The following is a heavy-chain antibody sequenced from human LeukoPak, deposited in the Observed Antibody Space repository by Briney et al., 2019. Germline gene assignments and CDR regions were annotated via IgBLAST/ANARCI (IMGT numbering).Heavy chain of an antibody. V-gene: IGHV3-23*01. D-gene: IGHD2-2*01. J-gene: IGHJ4*02. CDR1: GFTFSSYG. Sequence: HSGGSLRLSCAASGFTFSSYGMSWVRQAPGKGLEWVSAISGSGGSTYYADSVKGRFTISRDNSKNTLYLQMNSLRAEDTAVYYCPKPLLPAIVVVPAAPFDYWGQGTLVTVSS. CDR2: ISGSGGST. CDR3: PKPLLPAIVVVPAAPFDY.